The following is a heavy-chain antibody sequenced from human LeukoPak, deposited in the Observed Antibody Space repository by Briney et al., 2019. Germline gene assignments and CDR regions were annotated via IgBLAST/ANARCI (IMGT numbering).Heavy chain of an antibody. CDR3: ARDTPPYDYGDYVGVEYYYYGMDV. V-gene: IGHV1-69*13. D-gene: IGHD4-17*01. J-gene: IGHJ6*02. CDR2: INPLFRTA. CDR1: GDSFRNSA. Sequence: SVKVSCKASGDSFRNSAISWVRQAPGQGLEWMGGINPLFRTANYAQKFQGRVTITADESTSTAYMELSSLRSEDTAVYYCARDTPPYDYGDYVGVEYYYYGMDVWGQRTTVTVSS.